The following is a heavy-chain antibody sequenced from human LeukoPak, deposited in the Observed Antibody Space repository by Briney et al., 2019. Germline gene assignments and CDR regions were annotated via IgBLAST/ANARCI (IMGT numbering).Heavy chain of an antibody. CDR2: IYYSGST. Sequence: NPSETLSLTCTVSGGSISSYYWSWIRQPPGKGLEWIGYIYYSGSTNYSPSLKSRVTISVDTSKNQFSLTLSSVTAADTAVYCCGRGHLAAAGTATVYYIDVWGKGTTVTVSS. D-gene: IGHD6-13*01. V-gene: IGHV4-59*01. J-gene: IGHJ6*03. CDR3: GRGHLAAAGTATVYYIDV. CDR1: GGSISSYY.